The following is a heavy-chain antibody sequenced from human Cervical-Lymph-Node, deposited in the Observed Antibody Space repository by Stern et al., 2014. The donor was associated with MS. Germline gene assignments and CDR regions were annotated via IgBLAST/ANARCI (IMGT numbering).Heavy chain of an antibody. CDR3: AHSEELKGSSFWRGYNEYYFDS. CDR1: GFSLYTSGVG. D-gene: IGHD3-3*01. CDR2: IYLNDDN. J-gene: IGHJ4*02. V-gene: IGHV2-5*01. Sequence: QVTLKESGPTLVKPTQTLTLTCTFSGFSLYTSGVGVGWIRPPPGKALEWLVIIYLNDDNRSNPSLKSRPIITKDTSKSQVVLTMANMGPVDTATYYCAHSEELKGSSFWRGYNEYYFDSWGQGTLVTVSS.